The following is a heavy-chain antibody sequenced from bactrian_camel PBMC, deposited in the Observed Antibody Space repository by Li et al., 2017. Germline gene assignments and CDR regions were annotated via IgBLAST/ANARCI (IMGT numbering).Heavy chain of an antibody. CDR3: AARPGGYGCTTKLVDYTD. CDR1: GHTDSIDSLIT. J-gene: IGHJ4*01. D-gene: IGHD2*01. CDR2: IESDGST. V-gene: IGHV3S53*01. Sequence: VQLVESGGDSVQAGGTLRLSCVASGHTDSIDSLITMGWLRQAPGKEREGVAGIESDGSTSYADSVKGRFTISQDSAKNTLYLQMNSLKPEDTAVYYCAARPGGYGCTTKLVDYTDWGQGTQVTVS.